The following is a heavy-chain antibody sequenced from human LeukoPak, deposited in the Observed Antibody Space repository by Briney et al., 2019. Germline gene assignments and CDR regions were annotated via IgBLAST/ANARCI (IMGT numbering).Heavy chain of an antibody. V-gene: IGHV3-15*01. CDR2: IKRRRDGGTT. J-gene: IGHJ4*02. CDR3: TTDHDSSGYYYAYVT. D-gene: IGHD3-22*01. CDR1: GFSFSEAW. Sequence: PGGSLRLSCAASGFSFSEAWMGWVRQAPGKGLEWVGHIKRRRDGGTTDYAAPVKGRFTISRDDSKNMLSLQLNSLRTEDTAVYYCTTDHDSSGYYYAYVTWGQGTMVTVSS.